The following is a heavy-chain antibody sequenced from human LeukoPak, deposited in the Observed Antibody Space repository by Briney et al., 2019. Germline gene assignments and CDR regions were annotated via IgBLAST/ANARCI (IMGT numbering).Heavy chain of an antibody. Sequence: KPGGSLRLSCAASGXXXXXXSXXXXXXAXGXXLEWVSSISSSSGYIYYADSVKGRFTISRDNAKNSLYLQMNSLRAEDTAVYYCAREILIDIWGQGTMVTVSS. CDR2: ISSSSGYI. D-gene: IGHD2-15*01. J-gene: IGHJ3*02. CDR1: GXXXXXXS. CDR3: AREILIDI. V-gene: IGHV3-21*01.